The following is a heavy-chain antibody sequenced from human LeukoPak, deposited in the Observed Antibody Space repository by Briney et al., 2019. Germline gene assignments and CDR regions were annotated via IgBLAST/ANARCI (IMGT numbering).Heavy chain of an antibody. J-gene: IGHJ4*02. CDR1: GYTLTELS. D-gene: IGHD6-13*01. V-gene: IGHV1-24*01. CDR3: GVWLAAGRYFGY. CDR2: FDPEDGET. Sequence: ASVKVSCKVSGYTLTELSMHWVRQAPGKGLEWMGGFDPEDGETIYAQKFQGRVTMTEDTSTDTAYMELSSLRSEDTAMYYCGVWLAAGRYFGYWGQGTLVTVSS.